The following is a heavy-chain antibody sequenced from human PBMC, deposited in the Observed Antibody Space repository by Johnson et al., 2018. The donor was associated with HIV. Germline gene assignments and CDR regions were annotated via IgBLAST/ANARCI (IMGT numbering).Heavy chain of an antibody. J-gene: IGHJ3*01. CDR3: ARDLISSGSWYDTQSALDAFDV. CDR1: GFTFSSYA. CDR2: ISYDGSNK. Sequence: QVQLVESGGGVVQPGRSLRLSCAASGFTFSSYAMHWVRQAPGKGLEWVAVISYDGSNKYYADSVKGRFTISRDTSKNTLCLQMNSLRAEDTAVYYCARDLISSGSWYDTQSALDAFDVWGQGTMVTVSS. D-gene: IGHD6-13*01. V-gene: IGHV3-30-3*01.